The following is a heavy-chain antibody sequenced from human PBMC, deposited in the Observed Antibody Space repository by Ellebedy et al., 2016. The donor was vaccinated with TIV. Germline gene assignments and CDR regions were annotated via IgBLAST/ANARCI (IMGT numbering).Heavy chain of an antibody. Sequence: GESLKISCAASGFTFSAYAIHWVRQAPGKGLEWVAAISFDGSNKYYADSVKGRFAISRDNSKNTLYLQMNSLRAEDTAVYHCAMCARLGVGKYWGQGTLVTVSS. D-gene: IGHD1-26*01. CDR1: GFTFSAYA. CDR3: AMCARLGVGKY. V-gene: IGHV3-30*09. J-gene: IGHJ4*02. CDR2: ISFDGSNK.